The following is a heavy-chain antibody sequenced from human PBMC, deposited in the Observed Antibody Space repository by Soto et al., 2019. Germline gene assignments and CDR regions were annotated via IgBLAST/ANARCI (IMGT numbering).Heavy chain of an antibody. CDR3: ARGDCSAD. Sequence: AAVKVSCKASGYTFTSYAMHWVRQAPGQRLEWMGWIKPGNGNTKYSQKFQGRVTFTRDTSTSTAYMEMSGLRSEDAAVSYCARGDCSADWGQGDLVTVSS. J-gene: IGHJ4*02. CDR1: GYTFTSYA. V-gene: IGHV1-3*01. CDR2: IKPGNGNT. D-gene: IGHD2-15*01.